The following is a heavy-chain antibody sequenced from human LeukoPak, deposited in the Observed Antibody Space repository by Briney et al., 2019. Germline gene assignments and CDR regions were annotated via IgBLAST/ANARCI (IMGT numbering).Heavy chain of an antibody. Sequence: PAETLSLTCTVSGGSISSGTYYWGRIRQPPGKGLESIVSIYHSGSTYYHPSIKSRVTISVDTSKNQFSLKLSSLTAADTAVYYCARDRKYYYHMDVWGKGTTVTVSS. CDR3: ARDRKYYYHMDV. CDR1: GGSISSGTYY. D-gene: IGHD1-14*01. CDR2: IYHSGST. J-gene: IGHJ6*03. V-gene: IGHV4-39*07.